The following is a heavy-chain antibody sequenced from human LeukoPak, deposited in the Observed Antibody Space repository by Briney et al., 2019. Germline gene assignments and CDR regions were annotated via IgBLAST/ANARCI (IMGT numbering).Heavy chain of an antibody. J-gene: IGHJ4*02. V-gene: IGHV3-23*01. CDR3: AKDPSSQYYFDY. Sequence: GGSLRLSCAASGFTFSSYAMSWVRQAPGKGLEWVSAISGSGGSTYYADSVKGRFTIYRDNSKNTLYLQIHSLRAEDTAVYYCAKDPSSQYYFDYGGQGTLVSVSS. CDR1: GFTFSSYA. CDR2: ISGSGGST. D-gene: IGHD6-13*01.